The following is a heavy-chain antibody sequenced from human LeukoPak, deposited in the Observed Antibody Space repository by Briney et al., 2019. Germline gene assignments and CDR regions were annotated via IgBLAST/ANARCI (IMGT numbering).Heavy chain of an antibody. D-gene: IGHD3-22*01. Sequence: SETLSLTCSVSGGSISGYYWSWIRQPPGKGLEWVGYIYYNGNTIYNPSLKSRVTISVDTSKNQSSLKLSSVTAADTAVYFCARGPPTDYYDSSGFYCVFDYWGQGTLVTVSS. CDR1: GGSISGYY. CDR2: IYYNGNT. CDR3: ARGPPTDYYDSSGFYCVFDY. J-gene: IGHJ4*02. V-gene: IGHV4-59*12.